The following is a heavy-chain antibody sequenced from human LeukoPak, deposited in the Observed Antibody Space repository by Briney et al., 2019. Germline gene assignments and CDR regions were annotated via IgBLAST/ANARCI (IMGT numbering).Heavy chain of an antibody. V-gene: IGHV1-69*05. J-gene: IGHJ4*02. CDR1: GCSFSSEA. CDR2: IIPIFGTA. Sequence: SVKVSCMAFGCSFSSEAISWVRQAPGQGLEWMGLIIPIFGTAKYPQKFRGRVTITTDESTSTAYMEVSSLRSEDAAVYYCGRKAGDCGGGSCYSIDYWGQGTLVTVSS. CDR3: GRKAGDCGGGSCYSIDY. D-gene: IGHD2-15*01.